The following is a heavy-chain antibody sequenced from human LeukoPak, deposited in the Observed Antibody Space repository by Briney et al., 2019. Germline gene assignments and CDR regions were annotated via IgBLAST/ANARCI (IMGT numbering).Heavy chain of an antibody. CDR2: ISSSGSTI. D-gene: IGHD6-19*01. CDR3: ARGGSSGWFEGLWCYYYYMDV. Sequence: GGSLRLSCAASGFTFSSYEMNWVRQALGKGLEWVSYISSSGSTIYYADSVKGRFTISRDNAKNSLYLQMNSLSAEDTAVYYCARGGSSGWFEGLWCYYYYMDVWGKGTTVTISS. CDR1: GFTFSSYE. J-gene: IGHJ6*03. V-gene: IGHV3-48*03.